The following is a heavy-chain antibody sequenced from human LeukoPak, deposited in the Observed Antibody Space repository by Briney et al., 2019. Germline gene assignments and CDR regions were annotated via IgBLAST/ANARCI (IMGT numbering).Heavy chain of an antibody. CDR1: GFTFSGYG. D-gene: IGHD2-2*01. CDR2: IWYDGSNK. V-gene: IGHV3-33*01. J-gene: IGHJ4*02. CDR3: ASLSLTRADY. Sequence: GGSLRLSCAASGFTFSGYGMHWVRQAPGKGLEWVAVIWYDGSNKYYADSVKGRFTISRDNSKNTLYLQMNSLRAEDTAVYYCASLSLTRADYWGQGTLVTVSS.